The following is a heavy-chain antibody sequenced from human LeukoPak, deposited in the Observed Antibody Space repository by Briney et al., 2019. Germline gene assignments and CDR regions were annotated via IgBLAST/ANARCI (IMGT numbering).Heavy chain of an antibody. J-gene: IGHJ6*02. CDR1: GYTFTSYD. D-gene: IGHD5-24*01. Sequence: ASVKVSCKASGYTFTSYDINWVRQATGQGLEWMGWMNPNSGNTGYAQKFQGRVTMTRNTSISTAYAELSSLRSEDTAVYYCARDGMAAPYYYYGMDVWGQGTTVTVSS. CDR3: ARDGMAAPYYYYGMDV. V-gene: IGHV1-8*01. CDR2: MNPNSGNT.